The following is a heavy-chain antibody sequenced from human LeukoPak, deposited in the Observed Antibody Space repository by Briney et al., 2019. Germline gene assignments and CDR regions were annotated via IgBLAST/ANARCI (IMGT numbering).Heavy chain of an antibody. CDR2: IIPIFGIA. Sequence: ASVKVSCKASGYTFTSYGISWVRQAPGQGLEWMGRIIPIFGIANYAQKFQGRVTITADKSTSTAYMELSSLRSEDTAVYYCARSLFPSGSAFDIWGQGTMVTVSS. J-gene: IGHJ3*02. CDR1: GYTFTSYG. D-gene: IGHD1-26*01. V-gene: IGHV1-69*04. CDR3: ARSLFPSGSAFDI.